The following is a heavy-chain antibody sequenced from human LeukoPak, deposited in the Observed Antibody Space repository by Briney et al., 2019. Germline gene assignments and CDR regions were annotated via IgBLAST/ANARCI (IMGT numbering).Heavy chain of an antibody. V-gene: IGHV4-59*01. CDR2: IYYSGST. CDR3: ARVTSSSTPLYYYYYMDV. J-gene: IGHJ6*03. Sequence: SSETLSLTCTVSGGSISSYYWSWIRQPPGKGLEWIGYIYYSGSTNYNPSLKSRVTISVDTSKNQFSLKLSSVTAADTAVYYCARVTSSSTPLYYYYYMDVWGKGTTVTVSS. CDR1: GGSISSYY. D-gene: IGHD6-13*01.